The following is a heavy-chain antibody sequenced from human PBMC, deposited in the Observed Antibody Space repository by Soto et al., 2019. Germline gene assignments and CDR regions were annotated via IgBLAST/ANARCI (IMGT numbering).Heavy chain of an antibody. Sequence: SETLSLTCTVSGGSISSYYWSWIRQPPGKGLEWIGYIYYSGRTNYNPSLKSRVTISVDTSKNQFSLKLSSVTAADTAVYYCARLGYSYGYPVIDYWGQGTLVTVSS. CDR1: GGSISSYY. CDR2: IYYSGRT. D-gene: IGHD5-18*01. CDR3: ARLGYSYGYPVIDY. V-gene: IGHV4-59*08. J-gene: IGHJ4*02.